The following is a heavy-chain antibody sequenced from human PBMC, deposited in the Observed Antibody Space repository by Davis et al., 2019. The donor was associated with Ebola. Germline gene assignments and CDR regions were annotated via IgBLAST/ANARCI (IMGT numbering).Heavy chain of an antibody. D-gene: IGHD2-21*02. V-gene: IGHV1-69*04. CDR3: ARGYSPKCRGGDCVNDF. J-gene: IGHJ4*02. CDR2: IIPILGIA. Sequence: SVKLSCKASGGTFSSYAISWVRQAPGQGLEWMGRIIPILGIANYAQKFQGRVTITADKSTSTAYMELSSLTIDDTAVYYCARGYSPKCRGGDCVNDFWGQGTLVTVST. CDR1: GGTFSSYA.